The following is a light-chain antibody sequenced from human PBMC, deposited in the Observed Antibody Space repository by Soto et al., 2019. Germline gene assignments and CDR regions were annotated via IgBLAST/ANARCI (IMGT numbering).Light chain of an antibody. CDR3: QQFSSTPAFT. V-gene: IGKV3-20*01. J-gene: IGKJ3*01. CDR1: QSIKSRY. CDR2: GAS. Sequence: DIVLTQSPGTLSVSPGERVTISCRASQSIKSRYLAWYQQKTGQAPRLLIYGASSRATGIPDRFSGSGSGTNFTLTSSRLEPEEFVVSYCQQFSSTPAFTFGPGTKVDIK.